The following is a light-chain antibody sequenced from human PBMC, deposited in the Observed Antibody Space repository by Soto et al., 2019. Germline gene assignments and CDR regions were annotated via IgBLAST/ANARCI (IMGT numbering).Light chain of an antibody. V-gene: IGKV3-15*01. CDR2: GAS. CDR3: LQYWDYSWT. J-gene: IGKJ1*01. Sequence: EIVMTQSPAILSVSPGERSTLSCRASQSVSTNLAWFQQKPGQTPRLLFNGASTRATGIPARFTGSGSGTEFTLTISSLQPEDFATYYCLQYWDYSWTFGQGTKVDIK. CDR1: QSVSTN.